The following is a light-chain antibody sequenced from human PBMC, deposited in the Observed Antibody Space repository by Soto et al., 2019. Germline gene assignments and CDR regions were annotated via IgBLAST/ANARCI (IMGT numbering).Light chain of an antibody. CDR2: EVR. V-gene: IGLV2-14*01. CDR3: CSYTRTSNHYF. J-gene: IGLJ1*01. CDR1: SSDIGDYDY. Sequence: QSALTQPASVSGSPGQSITISCTGTSSDIGDYDYVSWYQQRPGRAPKLMIYEVRYRPSGVSNRFSGSKSGNTVSLTISGLQAEDEADYYCCSYTRTSNHYFFGSGTKVTVL.